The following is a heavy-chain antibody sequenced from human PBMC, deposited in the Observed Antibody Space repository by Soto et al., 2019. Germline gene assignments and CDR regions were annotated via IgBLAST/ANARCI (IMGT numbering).Heavy chain of an antibody. CDR1: GFTFSSYS. V-gene: IGHV3-21*01. CDR2: ISSSSSYI. Sequence: LRLSCAASGFTFSSYSMNWVRQAPGKGLEWVSSISSSSSYIYYADSVKGRFTISRDNAKNSLYLQMNSLRAEDTAVYYCARDRSEARAFHIWGQGTMVTVS. J-gene: IGHJ3*02. CDR3: ARDRSEARAFHI. D-gene: IGHD6-25*01.